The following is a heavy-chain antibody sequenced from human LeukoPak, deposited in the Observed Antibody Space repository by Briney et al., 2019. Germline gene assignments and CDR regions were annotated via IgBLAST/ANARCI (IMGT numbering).Heavy chain of an antibody. J-gene: IGHJ4*02. Sequence: SETLSLTCTVSGGSISSSSYYWGWTRQPPGKGLEWIGSIYYSGSTYYNPSLKSRVTISVDTSKNQFSLKLSSVTAADTAVYYCARHSGGFGESIFDYWGQGTLVTVSS. CDR3: ARHSGGFGESIFDY. D-gene: IGHD3-10*01. CDR2: IYYSGST. V-gene: IGHV4-39*01. CDR1: GGSISSSSYY.